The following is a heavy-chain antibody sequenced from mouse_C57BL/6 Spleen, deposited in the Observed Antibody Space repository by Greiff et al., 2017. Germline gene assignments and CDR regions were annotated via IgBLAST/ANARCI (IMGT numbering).Heavy chain of an antibody. Sequence: EVKLMESGGGLVKPGGSLKLSCAASGFTFSDYGMHWVRQAPEKGLEWVAYISSGSSTIYYADTVKGRFTISRDNAKNTLFLQMTSLRSEDTAMYYCAREGNYGYDSWFAYWGQGTLVTVSA. CDR3: AREGNYGYDSWFAY. V-gene: IGHV5-17*01. D-gene: IGHD2-2*01. CDR2: ISSGSSTI. CDR1: GFTFSDYG. J-gene: IGHJ3*01.